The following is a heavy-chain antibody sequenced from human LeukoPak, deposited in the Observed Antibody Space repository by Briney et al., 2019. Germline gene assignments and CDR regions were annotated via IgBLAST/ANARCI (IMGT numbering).Heavy chain of an antibody. V-gene: IGHV4-4*07. CDR2: IYTSGST. J-gene: IGHJ4*02. CDR3: ARLRVQNYGGNWGFDY. D-gene: IGHD4-23*01. CDR1: GGSISSYY. Sequence: SETLSLTCTVSGGSISSYYWSWIRQPAGKGLEWIGRIYTSGSTNYNPSLKSRVTMSVDTSKNQFSLKLSSVTAADTAVYYCARLRVQNYGGNWGFDYWGQGTLVTVSS.